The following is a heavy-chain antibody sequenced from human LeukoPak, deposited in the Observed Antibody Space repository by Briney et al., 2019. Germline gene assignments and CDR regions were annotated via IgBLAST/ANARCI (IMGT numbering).Heavy chain of an antibody. CDR1: GYTFSRSG. Sequence: GASVKVSCKASGYTFSRSGISWVREAPGQGLEWMGWISAYNGNAKYAQKLQGRVTMTTDTSTSTAYMELRSLRSDDTAVYYCARDAIVVVTATYYYYGMDVWGQGTTVTVSS. J-gene: IGHJ6*02. CDR2: ISAYNGNA. V-gene: IGHV1-18*01. D-gene: IGHD2-21*02. CDR3: ARDAIVVVTATYYYYGMDV.